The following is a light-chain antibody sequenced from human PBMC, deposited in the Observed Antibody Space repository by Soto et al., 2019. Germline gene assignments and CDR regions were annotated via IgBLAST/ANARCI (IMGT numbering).Light chain of an antibody. CDR3: QQYGNSPFT. Sequence: EIVLTQSPGTLSLSPGEGATLSCRASQILGTNYLAWYQQKPGQAPRLLIYGASTRPTGIPDRFSGSGSGTHCTLTISRLEPEDFALYFCQQYGNSPFTFGPGTEVDIK. CDR2: GAS. V-gene: IGKV3-20*01. CDR1: QILGTNY. J-gene: IGKJ3*01.